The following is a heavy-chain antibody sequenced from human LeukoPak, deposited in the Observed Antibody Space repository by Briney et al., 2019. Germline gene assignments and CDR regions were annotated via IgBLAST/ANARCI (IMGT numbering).Heavy chain of an antibody. Sequence: SETLSLTCTVSGGSISSSNYDWDWIRQPPGKGLEWIGSIYYSGSTYYNPSLKSRVTISVDTSKNQFSLKLSSVTAADTAVYYCARQVRGTTRNYCFDYWGQGTLVTVSS. CDR1: GGSISSSNYD. CDR2: IYYSGST. J-gene: IGHJ4*02. D-gene: IGHD1-1*01. V-gene: IGHV4-39*01. CDR3: ARQVRGTTRNYCFDY.